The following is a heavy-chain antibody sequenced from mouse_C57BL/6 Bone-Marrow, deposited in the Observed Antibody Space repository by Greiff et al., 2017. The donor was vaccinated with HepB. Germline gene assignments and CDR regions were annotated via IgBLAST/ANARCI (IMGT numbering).Heavy chain of an antibody. J-gene: IGHJ2*01. CDR1: GYTFTDYN. D-gene: IGHD2-3*01. Sequence: EVQLQQSGPELVKPGASVKMSCQASGYTFTDYNLHWVKQSHGKSLEWIGYINPNNGGTSYNQKFKGQATLTVNKSSSTAYMELRSLTSEDSAVYYCARDGYSYYFDYWGQGTTLTVSS. CDR3: ARDGYSYYFDY. CDR2: INPNNGGT. V-gene: IGHV1-22*01.